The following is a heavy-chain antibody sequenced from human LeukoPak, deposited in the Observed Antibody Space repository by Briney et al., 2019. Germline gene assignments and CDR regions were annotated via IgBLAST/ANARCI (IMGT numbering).Heavy chain of an antibody. D-gene: IGHD6-19*01. V-gene: IGHV3-13*01. CDR1: GLTFSSHD. CDR2: IGTLAGT. J-gene: IGHJ3*02. Sequence: GGSLRLSCAASGLTFSSHDMHWVRQVTGKGLEWVSAIGTLAGTFYSDSVKGRFTISRENAKNSLYLQMNSLRAGDAAVYYCATGRSRGWSYAFDIWGRGTMVTVSS. CDR3: ATGRSRGWSYAFDI.